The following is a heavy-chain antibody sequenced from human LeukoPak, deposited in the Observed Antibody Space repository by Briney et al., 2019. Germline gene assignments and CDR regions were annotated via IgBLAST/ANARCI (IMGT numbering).Heavy chain of an antibody. CDR3: ARAGGSGYLFDY. V-gene: IGHV4-59*01. J-gene: IGHJ4*02. Sequence: SETLSLTCTVSGDSISTYYWSWIRQPPGKGLEWIGYIYYRVTSDYNPSLKSRVTISVDTSKNQFSLKLSSVTAADTAVYYCARAGGSGYLFDYWGQGTLVTVSS. CDR2: IYYRVTS. D-gene: IGHD3-22*01. CDR1: GDSISTYY.